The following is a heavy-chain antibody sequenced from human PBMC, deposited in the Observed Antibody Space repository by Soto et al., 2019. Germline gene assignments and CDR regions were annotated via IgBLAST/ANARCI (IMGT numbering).Heavy chain of an antibody. CDR3: AKDGVGVIMIVGVISGGYYFDY. CDR1: GFTFSSYA. CDR2: ISGSGGST. J-gene: IGHJ4*02. Sequence: GGSLRLSCAAFGFTFSSYAMSWVRQAPGKGLEWVSAISGSGGSTYYADSVKGRFTISRDNSKNTLYRQMNSLRAEDTAVYYCAKDGVGVIMIVGVISGGYYFDYWGQGTLVTVSS. V-gene: IGHV3-23*01. D-gene: IGHD3-22*01.